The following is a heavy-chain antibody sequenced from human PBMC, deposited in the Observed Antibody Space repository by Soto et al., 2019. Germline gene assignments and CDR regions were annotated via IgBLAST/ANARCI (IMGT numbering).Heavy chain of an antibody. V-gene: IGHV1-18*01. D-gene: IGHD5-18*01. CDR2: ISAYNGNT. CDR3: ARDVGYGLIDF. Sequence: ASVKASCKASGYTFASCGISWVRQAPGQGLEWMGWISAYNGNTNYAQKLQGRVTLTTDTSTSTAYMELRSLRSDDTAVYYCARDVGYGLIDFWGQGTLVTVS. J-gene: IGHJ4*02. CDR1: GYTFASCG.